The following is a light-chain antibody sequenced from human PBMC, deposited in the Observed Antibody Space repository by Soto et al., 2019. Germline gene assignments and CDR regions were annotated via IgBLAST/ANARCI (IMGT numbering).Light chain of an antibody. V-gene: IGLV1-40*01. CDR1: SSNIGAGYD. Sequence: QSVLTQPPSVSGAPGQRVTISCTGSSSNIGAGYDVPWYQQLPGTAPKLLIYGNSNRPSGVPDRFSGSKSGTSASLAITGLRAEDEADYYCQSYDSSLSGVVFGGGTKLTVL. CDR2: GNS. J-gene: IGLJ2*01. CDR3: QSYDSSLSGVV.